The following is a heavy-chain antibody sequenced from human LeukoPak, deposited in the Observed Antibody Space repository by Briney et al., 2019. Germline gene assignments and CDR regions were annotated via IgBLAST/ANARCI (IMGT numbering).Heavy chain of an antibody. Sequence: GGSLRLSCAASGFTFSSYSMNWVRQAPRKGLEWVSSISSSSSYIYYADSVKGRFTISRDNAKNSLYLQMNSLRAEDTAVYYCARGPDTAMVLLDYWGQGTLVTVSS. CDR3: ARGPDTAMVLLDY. D-gene: IGHD5-18*01. CDR1: GFTFSSYS. J-gene: IGHJ4*02. V-gene: IGHV3-21*01. CDR2: ISSSSSYI.